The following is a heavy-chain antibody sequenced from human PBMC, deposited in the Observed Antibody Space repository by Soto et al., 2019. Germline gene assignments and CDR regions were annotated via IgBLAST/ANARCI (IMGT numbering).Heavy chain of an antibody. CDR2: ISYGGSNK. CDR1: GFTFSSYA. CDR3: ALWGPHSGSYGKYFDY. V-gene: IGHV3-30-3*01. D-gene: IGHD6-6*01. J-gene: IGHJ4*02. Sequence: QVQLVESGGGVVQPGRSLRLSCAASGFTFSSYAMHWVRQAPGKGLEWVAVISYGGSNKYYADSVKGRFTISRDNSKNPLYQQMNSLRDEDTAVYYCALWGPHSGSYGKYFDYWGQGTLDTVSS.